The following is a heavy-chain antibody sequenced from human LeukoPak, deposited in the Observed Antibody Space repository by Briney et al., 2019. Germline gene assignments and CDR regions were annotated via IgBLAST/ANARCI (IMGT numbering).Heavy chain of an antibody. CDR3: ARFSSGWRNSFDY. D-gene: IGHD6-19*01. J-gene: IGHJ4*02. V-gene: IGHV4-38-2*01. CDR1: GYSISSGYY. CDR2: IYHSGST. Sequence: SETLSLTCAVSGYSISSGYYWGWIRQPPGKGLEWIGSIYHSGSTYYNPSIKSRVTISVDTSKNQFSLKLSSVTAADTAVYYCARFSSGWRNSFDYWGQGTLVTVSS.